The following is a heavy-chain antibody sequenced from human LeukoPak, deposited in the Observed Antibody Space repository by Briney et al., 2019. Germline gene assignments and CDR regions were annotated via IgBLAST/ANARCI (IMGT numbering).Heavy chain of an antibody. J-gene: IGHJ4*02. CDR1: GYTFIDNF. CDR2: IHSKTGQT. D-gene: IGHD7-27*01. V-gene: IGHV1-2*02. Sequence: ASVKVSCKASGYTFIDNFFHWVRQPPGQGVEWVGWIHSKTGQTHYAQNFQDSVTLTRDTSISTAYMYLSGLTSDDTAVYYCARDHNWGPDFWGQGTLVTVSS. CDR3: ARDHNWGPDF.